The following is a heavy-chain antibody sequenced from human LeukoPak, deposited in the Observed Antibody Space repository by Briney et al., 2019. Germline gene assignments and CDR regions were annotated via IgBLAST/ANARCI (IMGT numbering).Heavy chain of an antibody. V-gene: IGHV6-1*01. CDR1: GDSVSSNSAT. Sequence: SQTLSLTCAISGDSVSSNSATWHWIRQSPSRGLEWLGRTYYRSKWHNDYAVSVKSRITISSDTSKNQFSLHLNSVTPEDTAVYYCARIKGSGINWFDPWGQGTLVTVSS. J-gene: IGHJ5*02. CDR3: ARIKGSGINWFDP. CDR2: TYYRSKWHN. D-gene: IGHD6-13*01.